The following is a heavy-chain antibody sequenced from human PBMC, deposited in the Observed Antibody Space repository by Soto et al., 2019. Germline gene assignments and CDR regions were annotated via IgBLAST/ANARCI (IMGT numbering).Heavy chain of an antibody. D-gene: IGHD3-10*01. CDR3: ARQGFGAIHGLVDV. CDR1: GGSISSSNW. Sequence: SETLSLTCAVSGGSISSSNWWNWVRQPPGKGLEWIGEIYHSGSTNYNPSLKSRVTISVDKSKNQFSLNLKSVTAADTALYYCARQGFGAIHGLVDVWGQGSTVTVS. V-gene: IGHV4-4*02. CDR2: IYHSGST. J-gene: IGHJ6*02.